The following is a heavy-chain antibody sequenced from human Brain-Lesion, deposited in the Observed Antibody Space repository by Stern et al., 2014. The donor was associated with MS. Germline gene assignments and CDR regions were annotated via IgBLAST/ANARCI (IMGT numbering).Heavy chain of an antibody. CDR3: ARDQRGITIFGVVTDYYYLGMDV. CDR1: GYIFTGYY. J-gene: IGHJ6*02. CDR2: INTKTGGT. V-gene: IGHV1-2*02. Sequence: DQLVESGAEVKKPGASVKVSCKTSGYIFTGYYIHWVRQAPGQGLEWMAWINTKTGGTQNAQKFQGRVTMSRDTSISTAYVELSSLTSDDTAVYYCARDQRGITIFGVVTDYYYLGMDVWGQGTTVTVSS. D-gene: IGHD3-3*01.